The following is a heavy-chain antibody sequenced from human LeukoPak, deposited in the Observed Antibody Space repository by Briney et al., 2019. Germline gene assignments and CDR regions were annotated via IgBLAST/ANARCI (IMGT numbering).Heavy chain of an antibody. V-gene: IGHV1-8*01. J-gene: IGHJ5*02. CDR2: MNPNSGNT. CDR1: GYTFTSYD. CDR3: ARGYLAIFGVVISFDP. D-gene: IGHD3-3*01. Sequence: ASVKVSCKASGYTFTSYDINWVRHATGQGLEWMGWMNPNSGNTGYAQRFQGRVTMTRNTSISTAYMELSSLRSEDTAVYYCARGYLAIFGVVISFDPWGQGTLVTVSS.